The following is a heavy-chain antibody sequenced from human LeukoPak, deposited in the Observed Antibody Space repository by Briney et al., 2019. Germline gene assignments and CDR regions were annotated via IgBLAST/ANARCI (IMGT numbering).Heavy chain of an antibody. D-gene: IGHD1-26*01. J-gene: IGHJ3*02. Sequence: SETLSLTCSVPGYPISSGYYWGWTRQPPGRGLEGIGCIYHSGSTYYDPSLRNRVTISVDTSKNQFSLKLSSVTAADRAVYYCARKSDTRPFDIWREGTMVSVSS. V-gene: IGHV4-38-2*02. CDR2: IYHSGST. CDR1: GYPISSGYY. CDR3: ARKSDTRPFDI.